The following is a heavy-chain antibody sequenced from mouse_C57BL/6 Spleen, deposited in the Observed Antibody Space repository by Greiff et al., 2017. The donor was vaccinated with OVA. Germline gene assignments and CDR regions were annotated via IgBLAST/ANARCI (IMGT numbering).Heavy chain of an antibody. CDR1: GFTFSSYA. V-gene: IGHV5-4*01. Sequence: EVQVVESGGGLVKPGGSLKLSCAASGFTFSSYAMSWVRQTPEKRLEWVATISDGGSYTYYPDNVKGRFTISRDNAKNNLYLQMSHLKSEDTAMYYCARDDGYYYWGQGTTRTVSS. CDR2: ISDGGSYT. J-gene: IGHJ2*01. D-gene: IGHD2-3*01. CDR3: ARDDGYYY.